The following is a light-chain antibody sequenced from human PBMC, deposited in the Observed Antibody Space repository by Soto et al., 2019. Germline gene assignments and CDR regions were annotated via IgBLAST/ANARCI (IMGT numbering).Light chain of an antibody. CDR2: GTS. CDR3: QQYGRSPMYT. V-gene: IGKV3-20*01. CDR1: QNISRFY. J-gene: IGKJ2*01. Sequence: EIVLTQSPGTLSLSPGERATLSCRASQNISRFYLAWYLQRPGQAPKLLISGTSTRATGIPDRFSGSGSGTEFSLTIIRLKPEDFAVYYCQQYGRSPMYTFGQGTKLEIK.